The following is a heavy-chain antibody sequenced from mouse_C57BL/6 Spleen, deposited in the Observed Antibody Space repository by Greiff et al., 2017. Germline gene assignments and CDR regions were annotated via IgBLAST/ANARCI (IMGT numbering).Heavy chain of an antibody. CDR3: AKKGGYYVPFDY. D-gene: IGHD2-3*01. CDR1: GYTFTSYW. Sequence: QVQLKASGAELVMPGASVKLSCKASGYTFTSYWMHWVKQRPGQGLEWIGEIDPSDSYINSHQKFKGKSTLTVDKYSSTAYMQLNSLTSDDSAVYYCAKKGGYYVPFDYWGQGTTLTVSS. J-gene: IGHJ2*01. CDR2: IDPSDSYI. V-gene: IGHV1-69*01.